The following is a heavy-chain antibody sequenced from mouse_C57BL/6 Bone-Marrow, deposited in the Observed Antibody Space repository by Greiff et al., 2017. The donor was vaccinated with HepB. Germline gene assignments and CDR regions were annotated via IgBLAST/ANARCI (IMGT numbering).Heavy chain of an antibody. CDR3: ARSRVMITTGYYFDY. D-gene: IGHD2-4*01. J-gene: IGHJ2*01. V-gene: IGHV1-50*01. Sequence: QVQLQQSGAELVKPGASVKLSCKASGYTFTSYWMQWVKQRPGQGLEWIGEIDPSDSYTNYNQKFKGKATLTVDTSSSTAYMPLSSLTSEDSAVYYCARSRVMITTGYYFDYWGQGTTLTVSS. CDR1: GYTFTSYW. CDR2: IDPSDSYT.